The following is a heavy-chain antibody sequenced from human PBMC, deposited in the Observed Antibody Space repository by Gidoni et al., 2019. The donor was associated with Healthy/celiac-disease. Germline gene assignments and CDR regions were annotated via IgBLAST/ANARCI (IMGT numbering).Heavy chain of an antibody. CDR2: ISSRSSYI. CDR3: AISPLSGYYLYY. CDR1: GFTFSTYS. Sequence: EVQLVESGGGLVKPGGSLSLSCPASGFTFSTYSLNWGRQAPGKGLGWVSSISSRSSYIYYADSVKGRFTISRDNAKNSLYLQMNSLRAEDTAVYYCAISPLSGYYLYYWGQGTLVTVSS. V-gene: IGHV3-21*01. J-gene: IGHJ4*02. D-gene: IGHD3-22*01.